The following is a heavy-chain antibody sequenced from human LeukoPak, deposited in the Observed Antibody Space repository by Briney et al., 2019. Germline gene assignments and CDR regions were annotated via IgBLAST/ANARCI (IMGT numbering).Heavy chain of an antibody. Sequence: SETLSLTCAVSGGAINSHYWGWIRQPPGKGLQWIGDIYYTGKNNYNPSLKSRVTISLDTSKDHLSLNLTSVLAADTAIYYCVRRDTGWNYFDYWGQGILVTVSS. V-gene: IGHV4-59*08. D-gene: IGHD6-19*01. CDR1: GGAINSHY. CDR2: IYYTGKN. J-gene: IGHJ4*02. CDR3: VRRDTGWNYFDY.